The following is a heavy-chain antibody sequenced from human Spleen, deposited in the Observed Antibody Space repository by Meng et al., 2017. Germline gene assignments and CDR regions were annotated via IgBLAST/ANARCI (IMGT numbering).Heavy chain of an antibody. Sequence: QVHLVQSGAEVKRPGSSVKVSCKASGGTFSTYAITWVRQAPGQGLEWMGGIIPILNIANYAQKFSGRVTITRDTSASTAYMELSSLRSEDTAVYYCARVVYSSGSYFDYWGQGTLVTVSS. J-gene: IGHJ4*02. CDR1: GGTFSTYA. CDR3: ARVVYSSGSYFDY. CDR2: IIPILNIA. V-gene: IGHV1-69*10. D-gene: IGHD6-19*01.